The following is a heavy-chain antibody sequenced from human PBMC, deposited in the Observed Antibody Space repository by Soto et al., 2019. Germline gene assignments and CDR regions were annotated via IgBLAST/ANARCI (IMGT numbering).Heavy chain of an antibody. CDR1: GLTFSSYS. Sequence: EVQLVESGGGLVKPGGSLRLSCAASGLTFSSYSMNWVRQAPGKRLEWVSSISSRSSDIYYADSVKGRFTISRDNAKKSLYLQMTSLRAEDTAVYYCAREVVTMVRGVIITGYYGMVVWGQGTTVTVSS. V-gene: IGHV3-21*01. CDR2: ISSRSSDI. D-gene: IGHD3-10*01. CDR3: AREVVTMVRGVIITGYYGMVV. J-gene: IGHJ6*02.